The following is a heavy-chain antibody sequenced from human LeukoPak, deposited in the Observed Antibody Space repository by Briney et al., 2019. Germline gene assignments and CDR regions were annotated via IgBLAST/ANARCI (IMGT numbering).Heavy chain of an antibody. CDR2: IRSKAYGGTT. V-gene: IGHV3-49*04. CDR3: TRGRRATHDY. CDR1: GFTFSSYA. Sequence: GGSLRLSCAASGFTFSSYAMSWVRQAPGKGLEWVGFIRSKAYGGTTGYAASVKGRFTISRDDSKSIAYLQMNSLKTDDTAVYYCTRGRRATHDYWGQGTLVTVSS. J-gene: IGHJ4*02. D-gene: IGHD1-26*01.